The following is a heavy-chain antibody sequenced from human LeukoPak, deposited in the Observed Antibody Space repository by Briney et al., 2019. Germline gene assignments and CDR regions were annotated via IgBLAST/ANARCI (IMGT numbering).Heavy chain of an antibody. J-gene: IGHJ4*02. Sequence: SETLSLTCAVYGGSFSGYYWSWIRQPPGKGLEWIGEINHSGSTNYNPSLKSRVTISVDTSKNQFSLKLSSVTAADTAVYYCARSGGVVDGVDYLDYWGQGTLVTVSS. D-gene: IGHD3-16*01. CDR1: GGSFSGYY. V-gene: IGHV4-34*01. CDR2: INHSGST. CDR3: ARSGGVVDGVDYLDY.